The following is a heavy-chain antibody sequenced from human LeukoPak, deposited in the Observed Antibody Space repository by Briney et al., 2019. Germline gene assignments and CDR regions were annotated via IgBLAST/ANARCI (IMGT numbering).Heavy chain of an antibody. J-gene: IGHJ3*02. CDR3: AKDVFRPDALDI. V-gene: IGHV3-66*03. D-gene: IGHD2-21*01. CDR1: GFTVSSNS. Sequence: GGSLRLSCTVSGFTVSSNSMSWVRQAPGKGLEWVSFIYSDNTHYSDSVKGRFTISRDNSKNTLYLQMNSLRAEDTAVYYCAKDVFRPDALDIWGQGTMVTVSS. CDR2: IYSDNT.